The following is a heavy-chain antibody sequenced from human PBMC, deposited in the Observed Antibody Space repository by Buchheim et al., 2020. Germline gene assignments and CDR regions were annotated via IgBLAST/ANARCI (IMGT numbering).Heavy chain of an antibody. Sequence: QVQLVESGGGVVQPGRSLRLSCAASGFTFSSYGMHWVRQAPGKGLEWVAFIRYDGSNKYYAEYAKGRFSISRDNSKNTLYLQMNSLRSEDTAVYYCAKEPYSSGWAYYYYGMDVWGQGTT. D-gene: IGHD6-19*01. CDR1: GFTFSSYG. V-gene: IGHV3-30*02. CDR2: IRYDGSNK. J-gene: IGHJ6*02. CDR3: AKEPYSSGWAYYYYGMDV.